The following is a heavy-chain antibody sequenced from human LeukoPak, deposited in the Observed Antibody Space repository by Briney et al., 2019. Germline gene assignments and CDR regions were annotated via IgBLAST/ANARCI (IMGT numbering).Heavy chain of an antibody. D-gene: IGHD3-10*01. CDR3: ARTGRTYYYGSGSYLDY. Sequence: KPSETLSLTCTVSGGSISSSSYYWGWIRQPPGKGLEWIGSIYYSGSTYYNPSLKSRVTISVDTSKNQFSLKLSSVTAADTAVYYCARTGRTYYYGSGSYLDYWGQGTLVTVSS. CDR2: IYYSGST. V-gene: IGHV4-39*07. CDR1: GGSISSSSYY. J-gene: IGHJ4*02.